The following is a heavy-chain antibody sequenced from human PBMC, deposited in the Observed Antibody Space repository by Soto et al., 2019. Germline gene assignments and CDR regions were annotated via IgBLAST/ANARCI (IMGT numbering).Heavy chain of an antibody. J-gene: IGHJ4*02. CDR1: GFTFRNYW. CDR2: IKRAGSER. V-gene: IGHV3-7*01. CDR3: VRENYFDS. Sequence: EEQLVESGGGLVQPGGSLRLSCAGSGFTFRNYWMGWVRQAPGRRLEWVANIKRAGSERSYADSVKGRFNISRDNAKNSLFLQMSRLGADDTAVYYCVRENYFDSWGQGILVIVSS.